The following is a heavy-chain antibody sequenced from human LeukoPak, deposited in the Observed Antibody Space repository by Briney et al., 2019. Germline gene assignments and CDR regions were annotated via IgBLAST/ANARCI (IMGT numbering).Heavy chain of an antibody. V-gene: IGHV4-39*07. Sequence: SETLSLTCTVSGGTISSSSYYWGWIRQPPGKGLEWIGEINHSENTNYNPSLKSRVTISVDTSKNQFSLKLSSVTAADTAVYYCARGWFSGRLDNWGQGTLVTVSS. CDR3: ARGWFSGRLDN. J-gene: IGHJ4*02. D-gene: IGHD3-9*01. CDR1: GGTISSSSYY. CDR2: INHSENT.